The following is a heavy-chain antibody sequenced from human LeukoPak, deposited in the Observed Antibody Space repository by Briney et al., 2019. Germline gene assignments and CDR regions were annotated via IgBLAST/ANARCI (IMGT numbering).Heavy chain of an antibody. CDR1: GFTFSSYA. Sequence: TGGSLRLSCAASGFTFSSYAMSWVRQASGKGLEWVSAISGSGGSTYYADSVKGRFTISRDNSKNTLYLQMNSLRAEDTAVYYCAKSADFWSGNWDYWGQGTLVTVSS. V-gene: IGHV3-23*01. CDR3: AKSADFWSGNWDY. D-gene: IGHD3-3*01. CDR2: ISGSGGST. J-gene: IGHJ4*02.